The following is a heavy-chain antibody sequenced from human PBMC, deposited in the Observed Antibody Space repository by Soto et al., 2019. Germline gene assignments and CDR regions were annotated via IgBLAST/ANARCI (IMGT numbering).Heavy chain of an antibody. J-gene: IGHJ4*02. D-gene: IGHD3-3*01. CDR1: GFTFSSYA. CDR2: ISGSGGST. Sequence: VGSLRLSCAASGFTFSSYAMSWVRQAPGKGLEWVSAISGSGGSTYYADSVKGRFTISRDNSKNTLYLQMNSLRAEDTAVYYCAKDSSYDFWSGYSDYWGQGTLVTVSS. V-gene: IGHV3-23*01. CDR3: AKDSSYDFWSGYSDY.